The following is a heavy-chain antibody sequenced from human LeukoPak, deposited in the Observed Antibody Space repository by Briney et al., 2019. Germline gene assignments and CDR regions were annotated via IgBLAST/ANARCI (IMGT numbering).Heavy chain of an antibody. D-gene: IGHD4-23*01. CDR1: GGSISGGGYY. CDR2: IYYSGST. J-gene: IGHJ4*02. CDR3: ARGGNGYLFDY. Sequence: SETLSLTCPVSGGSISGGGYYWSGIRQHPGKGLEWIGYIYYSGSTYYNPSLKSRVTISVDTSKNQFSLKLSSVTAADTAVYYCARGGNGYLFDYWGQGTLVTVSS. V-gene: IGHV4-31*03.